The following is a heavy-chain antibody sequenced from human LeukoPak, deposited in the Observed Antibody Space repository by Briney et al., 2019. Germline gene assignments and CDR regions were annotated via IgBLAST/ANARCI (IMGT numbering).Heavy chain of an antibody. CDR3: ARDLSSWTFSGFDI. CDR1: GFTFSDYY. CDR2: ISSSGSTI. V-gene: IGHV3-11*04. D-gene: IGHD6-13*01. Sequence: GGSLRLSCAASGFTFSDYYMSWIRQAPGKGLEWVSYISSSGSTIYYADSVKGRFTISRDNAKNSLYLQMNSLRAEDTAVYYCARDLSSWTFSGFDIWGQGTIVTVSS. J-gene: IGHJ3*02.